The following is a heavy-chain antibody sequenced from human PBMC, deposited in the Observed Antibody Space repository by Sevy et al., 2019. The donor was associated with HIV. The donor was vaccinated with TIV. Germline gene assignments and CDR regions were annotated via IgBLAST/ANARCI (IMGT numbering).Heavy chain of an antibody. V-gene: IGHV3-11*06. Sequence: GGSLRLSCAASGFTFSDYYLSWIRQAPGKGLEWVSYISGTSRYINYADSLKGRFTISRDNAKNSLYLQMNSLKGEDTAVYYCASISSSWDYFEYWGQGTLVTVSS. D-gene: IGHD6-13*01. CDR1: GFTFSDYY. CDR2: ISGTSRYI. J-gene: IGHJ4*02. CDR3: ASISSSWDYFEY.